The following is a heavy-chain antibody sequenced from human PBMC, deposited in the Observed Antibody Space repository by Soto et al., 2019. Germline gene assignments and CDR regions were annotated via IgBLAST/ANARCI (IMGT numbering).Heavy chain of an antibody. J-gene: IGHJ6*02. V-gene: IGHV3-33*01. Sequence: QVQLVQSGEGLVQPGRSLRLSCAASGFTFSRHAMHWVRQAPGKGLEWVTMIWFDGSNKYYADSVKGRFTSSRDNSKNTFDLQINSLRAEDTAVYYCARDQASYASGGMDVWGQGTTVTVSS. CDR1: GFTFSRHA. D-gene: IGHD1-26*01. CDR2: IWFDGSNK. CDR3: ARDQASYASGGMDV.